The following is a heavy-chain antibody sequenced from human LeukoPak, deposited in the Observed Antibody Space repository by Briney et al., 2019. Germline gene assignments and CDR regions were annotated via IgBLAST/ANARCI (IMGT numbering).Heavy chain of an antibody. V-gene: IGHV1-24*01. D-gene: IGHD6-13*01. Sequence: ASVKVSCKVSGYTLTELSMHWVRQAPGKGLEWMGGFDPEDGETIYAQKFQGRVTMTEDTSTDTAYMELTSLRSEGTAVYYCATYLAAARPMGLWGQGTLVTVSS. CDR2: FDPEDGET. CDR3: ATYLAAARPMGL. J-gene: IGHJ4*02. CDR1: GYTLTELS.